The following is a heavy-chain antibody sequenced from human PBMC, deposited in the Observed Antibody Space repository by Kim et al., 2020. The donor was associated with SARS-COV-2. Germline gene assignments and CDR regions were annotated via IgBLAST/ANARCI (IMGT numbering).Heavy chain of an antibody. CDR3: ARHRPLYYYGSGFQRDY. CDR2: IDPSDSYT. J-gene: IGHJ4*02. D-gene: IGHD3-10*01. CDR1: GYSFTSYW. Sequence: GESLKISCKGSGYSFTSYWISWVRQMPGKGLEWMGRIDPSDSYTNYSPSFQGHVTISADKSISTAYLQWSSLKASDTAMYYCARHRPLYYYGSGFQRDYWGQGTLVTVSS. V-gene: IGHV5-10-1*01.